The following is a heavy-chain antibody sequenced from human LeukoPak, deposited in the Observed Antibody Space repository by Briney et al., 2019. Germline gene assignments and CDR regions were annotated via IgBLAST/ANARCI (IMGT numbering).Heavy chain of an antibody. CDR1: GYTFTSYG. CDR3: ARDAYYYDSSGRVTNAFDI. J-gene: IGHJ3*02. CDR2: ISAYNGNT. Sequence: ASVKVSFKASGYTFTSYGISWVRQAPGQGLEWMGWISAYNGNTNYAQKLQGRVTMTTDTSTSTAYMELRSLRSDDTAVYYCARDAYYYDSSGRVTNAFDIWGQGTMVTVSS. V-gene: IGHV1-18*01. D-gene: IGHD3-22*01.